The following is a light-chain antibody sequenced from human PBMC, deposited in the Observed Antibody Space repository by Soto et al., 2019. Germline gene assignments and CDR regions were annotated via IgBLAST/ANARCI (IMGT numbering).Light chain of an antibody. J-gene: IGKJ4*01. CDR1: QGISNY. Sequence: DIQMTQSPSSLSASVGDRVTITCRASQGISNYLAWYQQIPGKVPKLLISAASTLQSGVPSRFRGSGSRTDFTLTISSLQPEAVATYYCQKYTNVPAFGGGTKVEIK. CDR3: QKYTNVPA. V-gene: IGKV1-27*01. CDR2: AAS.